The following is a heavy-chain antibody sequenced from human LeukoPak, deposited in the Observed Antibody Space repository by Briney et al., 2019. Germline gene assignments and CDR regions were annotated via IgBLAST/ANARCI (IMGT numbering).Heavy chain of an antibody. J-gene: IGHJ4*01. CDR2: TFWNDDK. D-gene: IGHD3-10*01. CDR3: VHKPVGTGSYNV. V-gene: IGHV2-5*01. Sequence: ESGPTLVNPTQTLTLTCTFSGFSLSTTGVGVGWIRQPRGKALEWLAITFWNDDKSYSPSLKSRLTIMTNMDPVDTATYYCVHKPVGTGSYNVWGQGTLVTVSS. CDR1: GFSLSTTGVG.